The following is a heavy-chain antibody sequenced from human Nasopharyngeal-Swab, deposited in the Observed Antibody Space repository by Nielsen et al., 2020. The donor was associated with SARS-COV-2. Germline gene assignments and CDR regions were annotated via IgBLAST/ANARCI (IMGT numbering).Heavy chain of an antibody. J-gene: IGHJ2*01. CDR3: ARDWNYGWFFDL. Sequence: SCKGSGYSFTSYWITWVRQMPGKGLEWMARIDPDDSNTNYSPSFRGHVTVSVDKSIRTAYLQWSSLEATDTAMYYCARDWNYGWFFDLWGRGTLVTVSS. CDR1: GYSFTSYW. D-gene: IGHD1-7*01. V-gene: IGHV5-10-1*01. CDR2: IDPDDSNT.